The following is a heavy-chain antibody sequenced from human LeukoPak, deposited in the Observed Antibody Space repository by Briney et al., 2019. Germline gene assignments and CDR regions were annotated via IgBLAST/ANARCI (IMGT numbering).Heavy chain of an antibody. CDR1: GGSISSYY. CDR2: IYYSGST. J-gene: IGHJ4*02. CDR3: ARHQVGAAEYGRPWAYYFDY. Sequence: SETLSLTCTVSGGSISSYYWSWIRQPPGKGLEWIGYIYYSGSTNYNPSLKSRVTISVDTSKNQFSLKLSSVTAADTAVYYCARHQVGAAEYGRPWAYYFDYWGQGTLDTVSS. V-gene: IGHV4-59*08. D-gene: IGHD2-15*01.